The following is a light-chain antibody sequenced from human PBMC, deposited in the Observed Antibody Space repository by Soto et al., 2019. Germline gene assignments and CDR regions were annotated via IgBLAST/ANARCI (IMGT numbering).Light chain of an antibody. J-gene: IGLJ1*01. V-gene: IGLV2-14*01. CDR1: SSDVGGYNY. Sequence: QSVLTHPASVSGSPGQSITISCTGTSSDVGGYNYVSWYQQHPGKAPKLIVYEVTNRPSGVSNRFSGSKSGNTASLTISGLQAEDEADYSCCSYTSSNSMVFGTGTKVTVL. CDR2: EVT. CDR3: CSYTSSNSMV.